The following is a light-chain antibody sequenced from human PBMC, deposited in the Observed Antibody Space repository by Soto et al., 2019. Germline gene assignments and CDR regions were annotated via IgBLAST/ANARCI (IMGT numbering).Light chain of an antibody. CDR2: GAS. CDR3: QQYDKWPRT. Sequence: EIVMKQSPATLSVSPGERATLSCRASQSVGSNLAWYQQKPGRAPRLLIYGASTRATGTPVRFSGSGSGTDFTLTISSLQSEDFAVYYCQQYDKWPRTFGQGAKVDI. V-gene: IGKV3-15*01. CDR1: QSVGSN. J-gene: IGKJ1*01.